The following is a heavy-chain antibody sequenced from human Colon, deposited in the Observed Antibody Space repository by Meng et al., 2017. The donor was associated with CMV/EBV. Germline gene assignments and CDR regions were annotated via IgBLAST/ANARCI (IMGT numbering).Heavy chain of an antibody. V-gene: IGHV3-48*04. CDR3: ARATNLGGYSSEEFDY. D-gene: IGHD6-25*01. Sequence: GGSLRLSCAASGFTFSSYSMNWVRQAPGKGLEWVSYISSSSSTIYYADSVKGRFTISRDNAKNSLYLQMNSLRAEDTAVYYCARATNLGGYSSEEFDYWGQGTLVTVSS. J-gene: IGHJ4*02. CDR1: GFTFSSYS. CDR2: ISSSSSTI.